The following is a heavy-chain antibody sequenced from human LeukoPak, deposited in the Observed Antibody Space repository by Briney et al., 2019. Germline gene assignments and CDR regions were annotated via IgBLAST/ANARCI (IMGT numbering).Heavy chain of an antibody. V-gene: IGHV4-34*01. D-gene: IGHD3-16*01. J-gene: IGHJ5*02. CDR1: GGSFSGYY. CDR2: IYDSGST. CDR3: ARHYGP. Sequence: SETLSLTCAVYGGSFSGYYWSWIRQPPGKGLEWIGSIYDSGSTYYNPSLKSRVTISVDTSKNQFSLKLNSVTAADTAVYYCARHYGPWGQGTLVTVSS.